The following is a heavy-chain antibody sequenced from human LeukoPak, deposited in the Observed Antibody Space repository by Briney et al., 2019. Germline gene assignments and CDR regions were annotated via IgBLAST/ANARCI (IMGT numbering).Heavy chain of an antibody. CDR3: AKDPNDAFDI. CDR2: IRYDGSNK. V-gene: IGHV3-30*02. CDR1: GLTFNTYG. Sequence: GGSLRLSCEASGLTFNTYGMHWVRQAPGKGLEWVAFIRYDGSNKYYADSVKGRFTISRDNSKNTLYLQMNSLRAEDTAVYYCAKDPNDAFDIWGQGTMVTVSS. J-gene: IGHJ3*02.